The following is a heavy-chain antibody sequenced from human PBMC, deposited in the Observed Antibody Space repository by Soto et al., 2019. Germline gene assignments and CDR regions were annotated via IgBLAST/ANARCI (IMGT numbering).Heavy chain of an antibody. J-gene: IGHJ4*02. D-gene: IGHD3-16*01. CDR2: IYYSGFT. CDR1: GGSISSGGYY. V-gene: IGHV4-31*03. Sequence: SETLSLSCTVSGGSISSGGYYWNWIRQHPGKGLEWIGYIYYSGFTLYNPSLKSRVTISVDTSKNQFSLKLSSVTAADTAVYYCARDFGGVSGTSNYFDHWGQGTPVTVPQ. CDR3: ARDFGGVSGTSNYFDH.